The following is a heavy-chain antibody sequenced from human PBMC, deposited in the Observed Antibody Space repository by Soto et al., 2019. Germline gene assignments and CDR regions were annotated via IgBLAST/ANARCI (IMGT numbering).Heavy chain of an antibody. CDR1: GDSISSSVW. CDR3: ARKAWVRFDY. J-gene: IGHJ4*02. D-gene: IGHD7-27*01. Sequence: QVQMQESGPGLVKPSGTLSLTCAVSGDSISSSVWWTWVRQPPGKGLEWIGEVFHTGNTNYNPSLKSRVTMSVDKYTNEFSLKVTSVTAADTDIYYCARKAWVRFDYWGQGALVTVSS. V-gene: IGHV4-4*02. CDR2: VFHTGNT.